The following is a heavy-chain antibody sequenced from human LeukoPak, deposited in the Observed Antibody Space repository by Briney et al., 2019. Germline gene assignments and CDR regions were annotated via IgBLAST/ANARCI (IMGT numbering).Heavy chain of an antibody. Sequence: PGGSLRLSCAASGFTFSSYGMHWVRQAPGKGLEWVAVISYDGSNKYYADSVKGRFTISRDNSKNTLYLQMNSLRAEDTAVYYCAKDFYQGLDYWSQGTLVTVSS. J-gene: IGHJ4*02. D-gene: IGHD2-2*01. CDR2: ISYDGSNK. V-gene: IGHV3-30*18. CDR1: GFTFSSYG. CDR3: AKDFYQGLDY.